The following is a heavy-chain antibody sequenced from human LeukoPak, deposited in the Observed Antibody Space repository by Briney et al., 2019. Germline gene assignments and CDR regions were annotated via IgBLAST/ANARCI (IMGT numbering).Heavy chain of an antibody. V-gene: IGHV4-59*08. D-gene: IGHD6-13*01. Sequence: SETLSLTCTVSGGSISNYYWNWMRQTPGKGLEWIGYIYYSGSTNYNPSLKSRVTISVATSKNQFSLKLSSVTAADTAVYYCARQGGYSSSPDSWGQGTLVTISS. CDR1: GGSISNYY. CDR2: IYYSGST. CDR3: ARQGGYSSSPDS. J-gene: IGHJ4*02.